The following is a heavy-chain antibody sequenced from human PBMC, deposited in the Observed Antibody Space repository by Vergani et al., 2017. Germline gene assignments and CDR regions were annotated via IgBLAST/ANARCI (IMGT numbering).Heavy chain of an antibody. CDR1: GFSFNSYW. CDR3: ARARCIETCYMSNWLYS. Sequence: DVHLAESGGGFFQPGGSLRLSCSASGFSFNSYWMHWVRQVPGKVLLWVSRIKSDGSITAYADSVMGRLSSSRDNAQNTLYLQMNSLRVEDTGVYYCARARCIETCYMSNWLYSWVQGTLVTVSS. CDR2: IKSDGSIT. J-gene: IGHJ5*01. V-gene: IGHV3-74*03. D-gene: IGHD3-9*01.